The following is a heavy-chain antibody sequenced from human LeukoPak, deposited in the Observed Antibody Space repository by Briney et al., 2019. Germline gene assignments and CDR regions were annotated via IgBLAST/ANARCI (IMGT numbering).Heavy chain of an antibody. CDR3: ARAQFSSGWYGGHNWFDP. D-gene: IGHD6-19*01. CDR2: ISAYNGNT. Sequence: ASVKVSCKASGYTFTGYYMHWVRQAPGQGLEWMGWISAYNGNTNYAQKLQGRVTMTTDTSTSTAYMELSRLRSDDTAVYYCARAQFSSGWYGGHNWFDPWGQGTLVTVSS. J-gene: IGHJ5*02. V-gene: IGHV1-18*04. CDR1: GYTFTGYY.